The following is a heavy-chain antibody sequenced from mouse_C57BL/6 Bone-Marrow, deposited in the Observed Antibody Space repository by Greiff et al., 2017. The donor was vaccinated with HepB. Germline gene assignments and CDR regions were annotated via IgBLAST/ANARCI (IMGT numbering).Heavy chain of an antibody. Sequence: VQVVESGAELARPGASVKLSCKASGYTFTSYGISWVKQRTGQGLEWIGEIYPRSGNTYYNEKFKGKATLTADKSSSTAYMELRSLTSEDSAVYFCARSVLGPFDYWGQGTTLTVSS. CDR2: IYPRSGNT. CDR1: GYTFTSYG. V-gene: IGHV1-81*01. CDR3: ARSVLGPFDY. D-gene: IGHD3-1*01. J-gene: IGHJ2*01.